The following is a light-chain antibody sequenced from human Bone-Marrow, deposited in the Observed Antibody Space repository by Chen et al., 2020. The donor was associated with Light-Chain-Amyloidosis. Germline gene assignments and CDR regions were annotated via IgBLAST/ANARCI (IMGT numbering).Light chain of an antibody. CDR3: QSADSSGTYEVV. J-gene: IGLJ2*01. CDR2: RDT. CDR1: DLPTKY. Sequence: SYELTQPPSVSVSPGQTARITCSGDDLPTKYAYWYQQKQGQSPVLVLHRDTERPSGISERFSGSSSVATATLTISGVQAEGEANFHCQSADSSGTYEVVFGGGTKLTGL. V-gene: IGLV3-25*03.